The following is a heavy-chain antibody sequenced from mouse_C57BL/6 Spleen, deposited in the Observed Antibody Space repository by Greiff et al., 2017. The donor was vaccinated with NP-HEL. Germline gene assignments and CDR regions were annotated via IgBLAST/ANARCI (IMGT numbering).Heavy chain of an antibody. CDR3: ARSTTVALWDFDY. CDR1: GYAFSSYW. CDR2: IYPGDGDT. J-gene: IGHJ2*01. D-gene: IGHD1-1*01. V-gene: IGHV1-80*01. Sequence: QVQLQQSGAELVKPGASVKISCKASGYAFSSYWMNWVKQRPGKGLEWIGQIYPGDGDTNYNGKFKGKATLTADKSSSTAYMQLSRLTSEDSAVYFCARSTTVALWDFDYWGQGTTLTVSS.